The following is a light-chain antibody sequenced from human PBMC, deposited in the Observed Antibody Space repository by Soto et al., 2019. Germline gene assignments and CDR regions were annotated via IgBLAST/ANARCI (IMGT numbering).Light chain of an antibody. Sequence: DIQMTQSPSAMSASVGDRVTITCRASQGIDIYLAWFQQKPGRVPERLIYGASSLQSGVPSRFSGSGSGTEFTLTISSLQPEDFATYYCLQFSTYPLTFGQGTKVDIK. J-gene: IGKJ1*01. V-gene: IGKV1-17*03. CDR2: GAS. CDR3: LQFSTYPLT. CDR1: QGIDIY.